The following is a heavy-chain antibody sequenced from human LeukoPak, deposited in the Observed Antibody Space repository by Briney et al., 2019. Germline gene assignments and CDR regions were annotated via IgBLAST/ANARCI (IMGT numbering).Heavy chain of an antibody. CDR2: IYHSGST. CDR1: GYSISSGYY. Sequence: SEALSLTCAVSGYSISSGYYWGWIRQPPGKGLEWIGSIYHSGSTYYNPSLKSRVTISVDTSKNQLSLTLSFVTAADTAVYYCARGHGSGSPDYWGQGTLVTVSS. J-gene: IGHJ4*02. CDR3: ARGHGSGSPDY. D-gene: IGHD3-10*01. V-gene: IGHV4-38-2*01.